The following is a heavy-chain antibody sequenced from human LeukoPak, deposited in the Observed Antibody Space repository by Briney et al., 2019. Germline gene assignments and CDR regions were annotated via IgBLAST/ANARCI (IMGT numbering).Heavy chain of an antibody. CDR3: ARLLVEITYNWFDP. Sequence: GASVKVSCKASGYTFTSYDINWVRQATGQGLEWMGWMNPNSGNTGYAQKFQGRVTMTTDTSTSTAYMELRSLRSDDTAVYYCARLLVEITYNWFDPWGQGTLVTVSS. J-gene: IGHJ5*02. CDR2: MNPNSGNT. CDR1: GYTFTSYD. D-gene: IGHD5-24*01. V-gene: IGHV1-8*01.